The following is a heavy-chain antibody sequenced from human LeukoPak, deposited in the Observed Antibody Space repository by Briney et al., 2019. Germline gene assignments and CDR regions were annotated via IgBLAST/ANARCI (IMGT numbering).Heavy chain of an antibody. CDR3: ARDLSGYDYYYYYMDV. V-gene: IGHV4-4*07. Sequence: SETLSLTCTVSGGSISSYYWSWIRQPAGKGLEWIGRIYTSGSTNYNPSLKSRVTISVDKSKNQFSLKLSSVTAADTAVYCCARDLSGYDYYYYYMDVWGKGTTVTVSS. CDR2: IYTSGST. CDR1: GGSISSYY. D-gene: IGHD5-12*01. J-gene: IGHJ6*03.